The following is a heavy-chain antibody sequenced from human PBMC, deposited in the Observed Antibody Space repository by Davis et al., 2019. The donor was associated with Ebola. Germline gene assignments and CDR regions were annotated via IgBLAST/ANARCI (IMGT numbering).Heavy chain of an antibody. D-gene: IGHD6-13*01. V-gene: IGHV3-48*02. Sequence: GESLKISCAASGFTFSSYSMNWVRQAPGKGLEWVSSISSSSSTIYYSDSVKGRFTISRDNAKNSLYLQMNSLRDEDTAVYYCARDREGYSSSWYLGYWGQGTLVTVSS. J-gene: IGHJ4*02. CDR1: GFTFSSYS. CDR2: ISSSSSTI. CDR3: ARDREGYSSSWYLGY.